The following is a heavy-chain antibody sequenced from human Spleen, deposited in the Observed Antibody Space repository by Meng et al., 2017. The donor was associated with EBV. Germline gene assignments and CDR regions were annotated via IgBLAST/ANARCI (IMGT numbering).Heavy chain of an antibody. V-gene: IGHV1-2*06. CDR3: ARGYDRSCYYD. D-gene: IGHD3-22*01. Sequence: VKLLQLGAEVKKPGASVRVSCKASGYTFTDYYMHWVRQAPGQGLEWMGRIKPNSGGTNFAQKFQGRVTMTRDTAISTAYMDLSGLTSDDTAVYYCARGYDRSCYYDWGQGTLVTVSS. CDR1: GYTFTDYY. CDR2: IKPNSGGT. J-gene: IGHJ4*02.